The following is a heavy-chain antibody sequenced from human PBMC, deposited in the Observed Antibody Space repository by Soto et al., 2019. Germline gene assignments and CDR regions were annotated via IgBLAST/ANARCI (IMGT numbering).Heavy chain of an antibody. V-gene: IGHV4-59*01. CDR2: IFYSGGT. CDR3: ARVQLFHKGSDY. Sequence: SETLSLTCTVSGDSISPYYWSWIRQPPGKGLQWIGYIFYSGGTAYNPSLESRVTISLDMSKKQFSLKLNSMTAADTAVYYCARVQLFHKGSDYWGQRTQVTVSS. CDR1: GDSISPYY. D-gene: IGHD1-1*01. J-gene: IGHJ4*02.